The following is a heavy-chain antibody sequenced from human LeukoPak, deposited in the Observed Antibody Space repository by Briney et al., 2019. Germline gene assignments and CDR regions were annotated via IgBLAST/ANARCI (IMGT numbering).Heavy chain of an antibody. J-gene: IGHJ6*02. Sequence: PSQTLSLTCTVSGGSISSGDYYWSWIRQPPGRGLEWIGEINHSGSTNYNPSLKSRVTISVDTSKNQFSLKLNSVTAADTAVYYCASRGGNYYYGLDVWGQGTTVTVSS. CDR1: GGSISSGDYY. CDR3: ASRGGNYYYGLDV. CDR2: INHSGST. V-gene: IGHV4-30-4*08. D-gene: IGHD4-23*01.